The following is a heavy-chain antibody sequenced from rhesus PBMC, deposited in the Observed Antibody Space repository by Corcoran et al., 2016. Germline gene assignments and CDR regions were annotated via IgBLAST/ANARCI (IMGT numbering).Heavy chain of an antibody. CDR1: GGSISSSNW. Sequence: QVQLQESGPGLVKPSETLSLTCAVSGGSISSSNWWSWIRQPPGKGLEWIGFISGSSGTTYYNSSRESRVTISKDTAKNQFSLKLSAVTAADTAVYYCARADGSHPWGQGVLVTVSS. J-gene: IGHJ4*01. CDR2: ISGSSGTT. CDR3: ARADGSHP. V-gene: IGHV4S19*01. D-gene: IGHD2-21*01.